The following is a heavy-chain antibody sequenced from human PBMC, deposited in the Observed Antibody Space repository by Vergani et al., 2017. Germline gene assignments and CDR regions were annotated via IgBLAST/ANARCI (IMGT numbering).Heavy chain of an antibody. CDR1: GFTFSSYA. CDR2: ISYDGSNK. D-gene: IGHD3-22*01. Sequence: QVQLVESGGGVVQPGRSLRLSCAASGFTFSSYAMHWVRQAPGKGLEWVAVISYDGSNKYYADSVKGRFTISRDNSKNTLYLQMNSLRAEDTAVYYCAKDFGDSSGSGGDFDYWGQGTLVTVSS. J-gene: IGHJ4*02. CDR3: AKDFGDSSGSGGDFDY. V-gene: IGHV3-30-3*01.